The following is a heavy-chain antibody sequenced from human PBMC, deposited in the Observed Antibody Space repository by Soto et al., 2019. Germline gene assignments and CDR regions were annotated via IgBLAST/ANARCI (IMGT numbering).Heavy chain of an antibody. CDR2: IDWDDDK. CDR1: GFSLSTSGMC. J-gene: IGHJ4*02. Sequence: ESGPTLVNPTQTLTLTCTFSGFSLSTSGMCVSWIRQPPGKALEWLARIDWDDDKYYSTSLKTRLTISKDTSKNQVVLTMTNMDPVDTATYYCARTLTTVTLTTYYFDYWGQGTLVTVSS. D-gene: IGHD4-17*01. V-gene: IGHV2-70*11. CDR3: ARTLTTVTLTTYYFDY.